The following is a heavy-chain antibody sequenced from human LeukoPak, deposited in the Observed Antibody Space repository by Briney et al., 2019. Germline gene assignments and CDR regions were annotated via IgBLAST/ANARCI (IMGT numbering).Heavy chain of an antibody. CDR2: ICYSGST. Sequence: SESLSLTCTVSGGSVSSGSYYWSWIRQPPGKGLEWIAYICYSGSTDYNPSLKSRVTISLDTSKNQFSLKLRPVTAADTAVYYCARVGYDTSGYSNYWGQGTLVTV. CDR1: GGSVSSGSYY. D-gene: IGHD3-22*01. V-gene: IGHV4-61*01. J-gene: IGHJ4*02. CDR3: ARVGYDTSGYSNY.